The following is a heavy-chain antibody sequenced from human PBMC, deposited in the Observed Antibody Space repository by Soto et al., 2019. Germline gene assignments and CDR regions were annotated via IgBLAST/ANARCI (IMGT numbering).Heavy chain of an antibody. J-gene: IGHJ6*02. V-gene: IGHV3-30*18. CDR1: GFTFSSYG. Sequence: GGFLRHSCAASGFTFSSYGMHRVRQAPGKGLEWVAVISYDGSNKYYADSVKGRFTISRDNSKNTLYLQMNSLRAEDTAVYYCAKEKKEVVIGVVRRSYYYYGMDVWGQGTTVTVSS. CDR2: ISYDGSNK. CDR3: AKEKKEVVIGVVRRSYYYYGMDV. D-gene: IGHD3-22*01.